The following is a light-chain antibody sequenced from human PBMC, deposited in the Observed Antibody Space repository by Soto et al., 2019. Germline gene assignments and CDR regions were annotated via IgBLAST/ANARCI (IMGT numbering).Light chain of an antibody. Sequence: QSVLTHPASVSGSPGQSITISCTGASSDVGTYNLVSWYQHHPGKAPKLMIYEGNKRPSGISNRFSGSKSGDTASLTISGLQSEDEADYYCCPYVGSGIFYVFGTGTKVTVL. CDR1: SSDVGTYNL. CDR3: CPYVGSGIFYV. CDR2: EGN. J-gene: IGLJ1*01. V-gene: IGLV2-23*03.